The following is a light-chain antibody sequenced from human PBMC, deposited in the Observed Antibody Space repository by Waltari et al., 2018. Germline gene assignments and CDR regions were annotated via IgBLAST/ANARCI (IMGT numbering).Light chain of an antibody. CDR3: SSYAGSNNVV. Sequence: QSALTQPPSASGSPGQSVTISCTGTSSDVGGHNYVSWYQQHPGKAPKLMIYEVSKLPSGVPGRFSGSKSGNTASLTVSGLQAEDEADYYCSSYAGSNNVVFGGGTKLTIL. J-gene: IGLJ2*01. CDR1: SSDVGGHNY. CDR2: EVS. V-gene: IGLV2-8*01.